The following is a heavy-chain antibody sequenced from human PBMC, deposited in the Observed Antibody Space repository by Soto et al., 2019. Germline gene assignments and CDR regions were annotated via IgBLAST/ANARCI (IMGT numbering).Heavy chain of an antibody. V-gene: IGHV4-59*01. CDR3: ARGFGIVATIPDY. Sequence: SETLSLTCTVSGGSISSYYWSWIRQPPGKGLEWIGYIYYSGSTNYNPSLKSRVTISVDTSKNQFSLKLSSVTAADTAVYYCARGFGIVATIPDYWGQGTLVTVPQ. CDR2: IYYSGST. J-gene: IGHJ4*02. D-gene: IGHD5-12*01. CDR1: GGSISSYY.